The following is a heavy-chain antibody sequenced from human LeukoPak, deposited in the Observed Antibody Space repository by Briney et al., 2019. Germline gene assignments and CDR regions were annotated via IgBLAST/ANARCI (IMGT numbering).Heavy chain of an antibody. CDR1: GFTFSSYW. CDR2: IYRDVGT. D-gene: IGHD3-10*01. V-gene: IGHV3-66*02. J-gene: IGHJ6*02. Sequence: GGSLRLSCAASGFTFSSYWMSWVRQAPGRGLEWVSTIYRDVGTYYADSVKGRFTISRDDSKNTVYLQLNSVTPEDTAVYYCGRDPGHPNGVGVWGHGTTVTISS. CDR3: GRDPGHPNGVGV.